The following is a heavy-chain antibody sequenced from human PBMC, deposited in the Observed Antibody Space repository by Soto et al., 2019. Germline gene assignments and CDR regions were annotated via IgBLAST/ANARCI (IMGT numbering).Heavy chain of an antibody. V-gene: IGHV4-39*01. Sequence: PSETLSLTCTVSGGSISSSSYYWGWIRQPPGKGLEWIGSIYYSGSTYYNPSLKSRVTISVDTSKNQFSLKLSSVTAADTAVYYCARQKRLRFLEWLPNWFDPWGQGTLVTVSS. CDR3: ARQKRLRFLEWLPNWFDP. CDR2: IYYSGST. CDR1: GGSISSSSYY. D-gene: IGHD3-3*01. J-gene: IGHJ5*02.